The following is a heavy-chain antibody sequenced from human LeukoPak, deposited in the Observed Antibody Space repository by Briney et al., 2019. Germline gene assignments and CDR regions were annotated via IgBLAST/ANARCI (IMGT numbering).Heavy chain of an antibody. J-gene: IGHJ3*02. CDR2: IKQDGSEK. V-gene: IGHV3-7*01. D-gene: IGHD5-12*01. Sequence: PGGSLRLSCAASGFTFSSYWMSWVRQAPGKGLEWVANIKQDGSEKYYVDSVKGRFTISRDNAKNSLYLQMNSLRAEDTAVYYCARPMVATKEDAFDIWGQGTMVTVSS. CDR3: ARPMVATKEDAFDI. CDR1: GFTFSSYW.